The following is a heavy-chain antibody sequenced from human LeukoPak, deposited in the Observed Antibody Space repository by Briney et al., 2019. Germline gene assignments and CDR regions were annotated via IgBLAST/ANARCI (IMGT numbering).Heavy chain of an antibody. D-gene: IGHD2-2*01. CDR3: AREGYCSSTSCSFDY. V-gene: IGHV1-69*13. J-gene: IGHJ4*02. CDR2: IIPIFGTA. Sequence: ASVKVSCKASGGTFSSYAISWVRQAPGQGLEWMGGIIPIFGTANYAQKFQGRVTITADESTSTAYMELSSLRSEDTAVYYCAREGYCSSTSCSFDYWGQGTLAIVSS. CDR1: GGTFSSYA.